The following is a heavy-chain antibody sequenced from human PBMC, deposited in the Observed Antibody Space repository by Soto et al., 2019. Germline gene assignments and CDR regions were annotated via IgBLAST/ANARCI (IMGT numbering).Heavy chain of an antibody. J-gene: IGHJ4*02. CDR1: GFSLSTSGMC. CDR3: ARIGHDYGDLYYFDY. D-gene: IGHD4-17*01. V-gene: IGHV2-70*11. CDR2: IDWDDDK. Sequence: SGPTLVNPTQTLTLTCTFSGFSLSTSGMCVSWIRQPPGKALEWLARIDWDDDKYYSTSLKTRLTISKDTSKNQVVLTMTNMDPVDTATYYCARIGHDYGDLYYFDYWGQGTLVTVSS.